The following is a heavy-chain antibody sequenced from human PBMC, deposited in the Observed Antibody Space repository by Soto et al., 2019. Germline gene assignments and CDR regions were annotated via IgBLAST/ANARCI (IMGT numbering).Heavy chain of an antibody. J-gene: IGHJ4*02. V-gene: IGHV3-23*01. CDR2: MSGRGGVT. D-gene: IGHD3-22*01. Sequence: EVQLLESGGGLVQPGGSLRLTCVGSGFTFRNQDMRWVRQAPGKGLEWVSGMSGRGGVTYYADSVKGRFTISRDNFKNTLYLQMNNLRANDTAVYYCAKDRQFRSYYESAGHYNDWGQGTLVTVSS. CDR1: GFTFRNQD. CDR3: AKDRQFRSYYESAGHYND.